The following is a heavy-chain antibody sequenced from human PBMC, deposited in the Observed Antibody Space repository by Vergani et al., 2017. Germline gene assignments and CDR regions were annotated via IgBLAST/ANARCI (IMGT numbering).Heavy chain of an antibody. Sequence: QVQLQESAPGLVKPSQTLSLPSSLSSRSIFPPPSFFCWLPQPPGNRLFLIWYTYYSGSTYYNPSLKSRVTISVDTSKNQFSLKLSSVTAADTAVYYCARVLQLERAAGYFDYWGQGTLVTVSS. J-gene: IGHJ4*02. CDR3: ARVLQLERAAGYFDY. V-gene: IGHV4-31*03. D-gene: IGHD1-1*01. CDR1: SRSIFPPPSF. CDR2: TYYSGST.